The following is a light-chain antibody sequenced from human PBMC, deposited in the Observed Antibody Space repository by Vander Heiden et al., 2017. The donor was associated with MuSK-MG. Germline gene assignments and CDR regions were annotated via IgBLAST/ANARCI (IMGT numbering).Light chain of an antibody. CDR2: AAS. V-gene: IGKV1-16*01. Sequence: DIQMTQSPSSLSASVGDRVTITCRASQGISIYLSWFQQKPGEAPKPLIYAASSLQSGVPSRFSGSGSGTDFTLTISSLQAEDFATYHCQQDDYYPLTFGGGTKVEI. CDR1: QGISIY. J-gene: IGKJ4*01. CDR3: QQDDYYPLT.